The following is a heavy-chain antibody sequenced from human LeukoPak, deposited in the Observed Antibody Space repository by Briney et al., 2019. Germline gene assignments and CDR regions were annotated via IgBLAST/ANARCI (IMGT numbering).Heavy chain of an antibody. CDR2: ISDSGSKT. CDR3: GKEEFGELVIGY. J-gene: IGHJ4*02. V-gene: IGHV3-23*01. D-gene: IGHD3-10*01. Sequence: GASLRLSCAASGFTFSDYAMTWVRQAPGKGLEWVSVISDSGSKTYYADSVQGRFTISGDNSKNSLFLQMNSLRAEDTAVYYCGKEEFGELVIGYWGQGILDTVTS. CDR1: GFTFSDYA.